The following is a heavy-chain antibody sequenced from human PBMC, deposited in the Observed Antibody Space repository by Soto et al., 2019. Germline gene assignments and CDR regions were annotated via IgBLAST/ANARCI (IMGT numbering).Heavy chain of an antibody. CDR2: INHSGST. J-gene: IGHJ4*02. Sequence: LSLTCAVYGGSFSGYYWSWIRQPPGKGLEWIGEINHSGSTNYNPSLKSRVTISVDTSKNQFSLKLSSVTAADTAVYYCARLGGYSYVDWYFDYWGQGTLVTVSS. CDR3: ARLGGYSYVDWYFDY. D-gene: IGHD5-18*01. V-gene: IGHV4-34*01. CDR1: GGSFSGYY.